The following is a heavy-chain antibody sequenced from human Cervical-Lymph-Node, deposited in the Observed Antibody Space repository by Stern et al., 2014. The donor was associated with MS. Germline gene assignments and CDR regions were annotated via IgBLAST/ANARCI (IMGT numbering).Heavy chain of an antibody. V-gene: IGHV4-30-2*01. J-gene: IGHJ3*02. CDR2: IYHSGST. CDR1: GGSISSGGYS. D-gene: IGHD4-17*01. Sequence: QLQLQESGSGLVKPSQTLSLTCAVSGGSISSGGYSWSWLRQPPGKGLEWIGYIYHSGSTYYNPTVKRRLPISVARSKNQFSLKLSSVTAADTAVYYCARSSTVTPNAFDIWGQGTMVTVSS. CDR3: ARSSTVTPNAFDI.